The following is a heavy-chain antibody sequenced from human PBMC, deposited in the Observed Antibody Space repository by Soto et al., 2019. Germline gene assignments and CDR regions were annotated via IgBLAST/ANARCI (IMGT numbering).Heavy chain of an antibody. CDR2: IYYSGST. Sequence: QVQLQESGPGLVKPSETLSLTCTVSGGSISSYYWSWIRQPPGKGLEWIGYIYYSGSTNYNPSLKSRVTISVETSKNQFSLKLSSVTAADTAVYYCARDPRTLYGMDVWGQGTTVTVSS. CDR1: GGSISSYY. CDR3: ARDPRTLYGMDV. V-gene: IGHV4-59*01. J-gene: IGHJ6*02.